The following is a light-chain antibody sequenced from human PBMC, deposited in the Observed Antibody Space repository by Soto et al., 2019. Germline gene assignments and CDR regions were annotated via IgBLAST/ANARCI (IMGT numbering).Light chain of an antibody. J-gene: IGKJ4*01. Sequence: EIVLTQSPATLSLSPGERATLTCRASQSVSSYLAWYQQKPGKAPRLLIYDASNRSTGIPARFSGSGSGTDFTLTTSSPLPEDVAVTYYQQHYYWPPRTFGRGTKVEIK. CDR2: DAS. V-gene: IGKV3-11*01. CDR3: QQHYYWPPRT. CDR1: QSVSSY.